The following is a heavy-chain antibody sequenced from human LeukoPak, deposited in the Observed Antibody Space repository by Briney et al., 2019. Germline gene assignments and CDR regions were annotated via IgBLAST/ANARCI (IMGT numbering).Heavy chain of an antibody. D-gene: IGHD2-8*01. CDR3: ARGGMLQGFDY. V-gene: IGHV1-8*01. CDR2: MNPNSGNT. CDR1: GYTFTSYD. Sequence: ASVKASCKTSGYTFTSYDINWVRQATGQGLEWMGWMNPNSGNTGYAQKFQGRVTLTINTSISTAYMALSSLRSEDTAVYYCARGGMLQGFDYWGQGTLVTVSS. J-gene: IGHJ4*02.